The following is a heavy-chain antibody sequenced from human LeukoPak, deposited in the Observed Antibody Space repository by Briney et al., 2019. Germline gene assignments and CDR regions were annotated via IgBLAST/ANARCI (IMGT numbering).Heavy chain of an antibody. CDR3: ARDWTSYYDFWSGYPQTNWFDP. CDR2: IYYSGST. CDR1: GGSISSYY. J-gene: IGHJ5*02. Sequence: SETLSLTCTVSGGSISSYYWSWIRQPPGKGLEWIGYIYYSGSTNYNPSLKSRVTISVDTSKNQFSLKLSSVTAADTAVYYCARDWTSYYDFWSGYPQTNWFDPWGREPWSPSPQ. D-gene: IGHD3-3*01. V-gene: IGHV4-59*01.